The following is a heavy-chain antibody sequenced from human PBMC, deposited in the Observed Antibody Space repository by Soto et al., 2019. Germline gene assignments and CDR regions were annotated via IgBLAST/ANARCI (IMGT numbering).Heavy chain of an antibody. CDR3: AREDGGSPFDY. J-gene: IGHJ4*02. Sequence: EVQLLESGGGLVQPGGSLRLSCAASGFMFSGYAMTWVRQAPGKGLEWVSGISGTTGSTDYADSVKGRFTISRDNPRNTLYLQMHSLRAEDTAIYYRAREDGGSPFDYWGPGTLVTVSS. CDR2: ISGTTGST. V-gene: IGHV3-23*01. CDR1: GFMFSGYA. D-gene: IGHD1-26*01.